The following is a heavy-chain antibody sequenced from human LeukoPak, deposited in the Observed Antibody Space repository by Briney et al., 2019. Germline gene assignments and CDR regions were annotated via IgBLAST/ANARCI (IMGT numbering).Heavy chain of an antibody. V-gene: IGHV4-34*01. D-gene: IGHD3-22*01. Sequence: SETLSLTCAVYGGSFSGYYWSWFRQPPGKGLEWIGEINHSGSTNYNPSLKSRVTISVDTSKNQFSLKLSSVTAADTAVYYCARPRKKWLLYDYWGQGTLVTVSS. CDR3: ARPRKKWLLYDY. J-gene: IGHJ4*02. CDR2: INHSGST. CDR1: GGSFSGYY.